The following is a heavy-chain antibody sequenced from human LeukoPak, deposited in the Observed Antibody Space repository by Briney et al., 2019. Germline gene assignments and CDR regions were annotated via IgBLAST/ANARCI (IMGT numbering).Heavy chain of an antibody. D-gene: IGHD6-19*01. V-gene: IGHV4-59*12. Sequence: SETLSLTCTVSGGSISSYYWSWIRQPPGKGLEWIGYIYYSGSTNCNPSLKSRVTISADMSKNQFSLKLTSVTGADTAVYYCAGERGEEYSSGWYKRNYFDNWGQGIRVTVSS. J-gene: IGHJ4*02. CDR3: AGERGEEYSSGWYKRNYFDN. CDR1: GGSISSYY. CDR2: IYYSGST.